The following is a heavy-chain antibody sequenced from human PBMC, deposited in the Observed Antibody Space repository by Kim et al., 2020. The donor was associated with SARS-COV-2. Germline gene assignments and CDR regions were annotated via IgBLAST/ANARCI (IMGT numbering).Heavy chain of an antibody. Sequence: SETLSLTCSVSSGSISHYYWSWVRQSPGKGLEWLGYVYYTGTTSYNPSLKSRVTISMDTSKNQFSLNLTSVTAADSAIYYCARDRGFSTPFDHWGRGILVTVSS. CDR3: ARDRGFSTPFDH. J-gene: IGHJ4*02. CDR2: VYYTGTT. V-gene: IGHV4-59*01. D-gene: IGHD5-12*01. CDR1: SGSISHYY.